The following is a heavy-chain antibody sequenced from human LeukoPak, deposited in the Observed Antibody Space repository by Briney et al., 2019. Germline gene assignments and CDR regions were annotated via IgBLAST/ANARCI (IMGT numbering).Heavy chain of an antibody. CDR2: ISYDGSNK. D-gene: IGHD6-13*01. CDR1: GFTFSSYA. J-gene: IGHJ6*02. CDR3: AREGEGAAAGTYYYYGMDV. Sequence: GGSLRLSCAASGFTFSSYAMHWVRQAPGKGLEWVAVISYDGSNKYYADSVKGRFTISRDNAKNSLYLQMNSLGAEDTAVYYCAREGEGAAAGTYYYYGMDVWGQGTTVTVSS. V-gene: IGHV3-30-3*01.